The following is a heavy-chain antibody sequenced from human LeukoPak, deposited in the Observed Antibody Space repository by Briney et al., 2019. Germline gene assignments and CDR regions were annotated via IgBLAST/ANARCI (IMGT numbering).Heavy chain of an antibody. V-gene: IGHV3-30-3*01. J-gene: IGHJ4*02. D-gene: IGHD6-19*01. CDR3: ARAPNPYSSGWYVNY. CDR2: ISYDGSNK. CDR1: GFTFSSHA. Sequence: GGSLRLSCAASGFTFSSHAMHWVRQAPGKGLEWVAVISYDGSNKYYADSVKDRFTISRDNSKNTLYLQMNSLRAKDTAVYYCARAPNPYSSGWYVNYWGQGTLVTVSS.